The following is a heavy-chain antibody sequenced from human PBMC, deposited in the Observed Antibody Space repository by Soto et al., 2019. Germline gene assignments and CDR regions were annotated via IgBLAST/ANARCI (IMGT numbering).Heavy chain of an antibody. CDR3: ATPQDYDDCLDS. Sequence: EASVKVSCKASGGTFSSYTISWVRQAPGQGLEWMGRIIPILGIANYAQKFQGRVTITADKSTSTAYLELNSLISEDTAVYYCATPQDYDDCLDSWGQGTLVTVSS. J-gene: IGHJ4*02. CDR2: IIPILGIA. V-gene: IGHV1-69*02. D-gene: IGHD3-22*01. CDR1: GGTFSSYT.